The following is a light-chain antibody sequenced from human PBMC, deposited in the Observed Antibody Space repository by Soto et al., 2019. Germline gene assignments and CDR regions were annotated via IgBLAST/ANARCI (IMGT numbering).Light chain of an antibody. CDR3: QQYTNWPYT. Sequence: EIVLTHSPGTLSLSPGERATLSCRASQSVPSKYLAWYQQKPGQAPSLLIYGASTRATGIPARFSGSGSGTEFTLTISSLQSEDFAVYYCQQYTNWPYTFGQGTRLEIK. CDR2: GAS. J-gene: IGKJ5*01. CDR1: QSVPSKY. V-gene: IGKV3-15*01.